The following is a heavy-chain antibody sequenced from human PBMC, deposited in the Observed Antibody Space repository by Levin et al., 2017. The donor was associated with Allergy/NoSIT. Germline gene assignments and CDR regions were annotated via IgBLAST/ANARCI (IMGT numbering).Heavy chain of an antibody. CDR3: ARDFNRYLLTTVGNFDS. CDR2: ISYDGSTT. V-gene: IGHV3-30*04. CDR1: GFTFDSYA. D-gene: IGHD1-14*01. J-gene: IGHJ5*01. Sequence: GGSLRLSCTASGFTFDSYAMHWVRQAPGKGLEWVAVISYDGSTTYYADSVKGRFTISRDNSKNTLFLQMRSLNPEDTGVHYCARDFNRYLLTTVGNFDSWGQGTLVTVSS.